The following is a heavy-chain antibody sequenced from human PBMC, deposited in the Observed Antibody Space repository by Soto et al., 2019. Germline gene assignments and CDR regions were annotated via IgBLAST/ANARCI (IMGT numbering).Heavy chain of an antibody. CDR2: IYSGGST. V-gene: IGHV4-4*07. CDR3: ARGPGGFGDFSLDY. D-gene: IGHD3-10*01. Sequence: QVQLQESGPGLVKPSETLSLSCGVSGGSIRQYYWSWIRQPAGKGLEWIGRIYSGGSTNYNPSLESRVTMSVDTSKNSFALKLSSVTAADTAVYYCARGPGGFGDFSLDYWGQGTLVTVAS. CDR1: GGSIRQYY. J-gene: IGHJ4*02.